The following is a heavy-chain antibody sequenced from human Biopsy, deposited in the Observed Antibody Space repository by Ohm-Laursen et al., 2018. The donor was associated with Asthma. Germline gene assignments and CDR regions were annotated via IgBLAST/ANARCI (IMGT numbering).Heavy chain of an antibody. Sequence: PSDTLSLTCTVSVAYIGTPDYHWSWIRQSPGKGLEWIDFVFYSGTTHYSQSLERRLNISIDTARNEFSMRLRSLKAADKAVYFCARVASYGDVYFGIDVWGPGTTVSVSS. CDR1: VAYIGTPDYH. J-gene: IGHJ6*02. V-gene: IGHV4-30-4*02. D-gene: IGHD4-17*01. CDR2: VFYSGTT. CDR3: ARVASYGDVYFGIDV.